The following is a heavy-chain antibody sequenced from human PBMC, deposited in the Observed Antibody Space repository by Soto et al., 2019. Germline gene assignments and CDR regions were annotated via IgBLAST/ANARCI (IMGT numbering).Heavy chain of an antibody. Sequence: QVQLQESGPGLVKPSGTLSLTCAVSGDSISNSRWWTWVRQPPGKGLEWIGDIFQRGETNYNPSLKSRVFISVDKSQNQFSLKVSSVTAADTAVYYCAYSTGWYRHDVWGQGTLVTVSS. D-gene: IGHD6-19*01. CDR1: GDSISNSRW. V-gene: IGHV4-4*02. CDR3: AYSTGWYRHDV. J-gene: IGHJ3*01. CDR2: IFQRGET.